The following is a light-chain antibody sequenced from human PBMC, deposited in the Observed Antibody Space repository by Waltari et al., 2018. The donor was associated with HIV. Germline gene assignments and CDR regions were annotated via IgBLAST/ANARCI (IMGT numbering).Light chain of an antibody. CDR2: DVT. V-gene: IGLV2-23*02. J-gene: IGLJ3*02. Sequence: QSALTQPASVSGSPGQSITISCTGTSNDLGRYDLVSWYQHQPGRAPKLIIYDVTKWPSGVSHRFSGSKSGATASLTISGLQAEDEADYYCCSYAGITNWVFGGGTKVTVL. CDR3: CSYAGITNWV. CDR1: SNDLGRYDL.